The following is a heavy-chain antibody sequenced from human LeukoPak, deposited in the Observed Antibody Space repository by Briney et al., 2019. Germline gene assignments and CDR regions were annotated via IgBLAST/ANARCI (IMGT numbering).Heavy chain of an antibody. D-gene: IGHD2-15*01. J-gene: IGHJ4*02. V-gene: IGHV3-7*01. CDR1: GFTFTDFW. Sequence: GGSLRLSCAASGFTFTDFWMNWVRQAPGKGLEWVASIKQDGSEKYYVDSVKGRLTISRDNARDSLYLQMNSLRGEDTAVYYCARLLSGNWGQGTLVTVSS. CDR3: ARLLSGN. CDR2: IKQDGSEK.